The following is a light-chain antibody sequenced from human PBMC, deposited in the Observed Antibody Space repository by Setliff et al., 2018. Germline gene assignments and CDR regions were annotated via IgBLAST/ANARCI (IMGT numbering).Light chain of an antibody. V-gene: IGLV2-14*01. CDR2: EVS. Sequence: QSVLAQPASVSGSPGQSITISCTGTSRDVGGYYYVSWYQHHPGKAPKLLIYEVSNRPPGVSHRFSGSKSGNTASLTISGPQAEDEADYYCTLYTGSSPLYVFGSGTKVTVL. CDR3: TLYTGSSPLYV. J-gene: IGLJ1*01. CDR1: SRDVGGYYY.